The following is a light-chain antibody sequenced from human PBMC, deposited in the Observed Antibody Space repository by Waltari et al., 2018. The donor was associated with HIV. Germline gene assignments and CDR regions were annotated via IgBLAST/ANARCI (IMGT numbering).Light chain of an antibody. CDR3: QQYAASPLT. CDR2: GAS. V-gene: IGKV3-20*01. J-gene: IGKJ4*01. CDR1: QSVRSAS. Sequence: EIVLTQSPGTLSLSPGEIATLSSRASQSVRSASLAWYHKKPGQAPRLLIYGASSRAPGIPDRFSGSGAVTDFILTISRLEPEDCAVYYCQQYAASPLTFGGGTKVEIK.